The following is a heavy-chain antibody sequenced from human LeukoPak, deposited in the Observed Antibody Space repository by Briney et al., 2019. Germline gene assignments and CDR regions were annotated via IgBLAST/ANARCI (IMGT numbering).Heavy chain of an antibody. V-gene: IGHV4-4*09. CDR3: ARLVYSLDGSGYNWFDP. J-gene: IGHJ5*02. CDR2: IHTSGGT. CDR1: GGAISSNY. D-gene: IGHD2-15*01. Sequence: SETLSLTCAVSGGAISSNYWSWIRQPPGKGLEWIGYIHTSGGTNYIPSLKSRVTISVDTSKNQFSLKLSSVTAADTAVYYCARLVYSLDGSGYNWFDPWGQGTLVTVSS.